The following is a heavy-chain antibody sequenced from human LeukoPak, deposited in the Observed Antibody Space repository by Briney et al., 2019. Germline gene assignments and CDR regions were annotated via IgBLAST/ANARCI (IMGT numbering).Heavy chain of an antibody. J-gene: IGHJ6*03. CDR3: ARDLRFAYDYYYYMDV. Sequence: ASVKVSCKASGYTFTSYYMHWVRQAPGQGLEWMGWINPNSGGTNYAQKFQGRVTMTRDTSISTAYMELSRLRSDDTAVYYCARDLRFAYDYYYYMDVWGKGTTVTISS. CDR2: INPNSGGT. CDR1: GYTFTSYY. D-gene: IGHD5/OR15-5a*01. V-gene: IGHV1-2*02.